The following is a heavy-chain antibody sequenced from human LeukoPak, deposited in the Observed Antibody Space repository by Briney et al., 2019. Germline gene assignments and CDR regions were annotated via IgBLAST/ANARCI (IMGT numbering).Heavy chain of an antibody. CDR1: GFTFSKYA. CDR2: IAYDGSHK. D-gene: IGHD1-1*01. CDR3: GRDIQLSY. V-gene: IGHV3-30-3*01. Sequence: GGSLRLSCAASGFTFSKYAFHWVRQAPGKGLEWVAIIAYDGSHKYYADSVKGRFTISRDNPNTTLYLQMGSLRAGDTAVYFCGRDIQLSYLGQGTLVTVSS. J-gene: IGHJ4*02.